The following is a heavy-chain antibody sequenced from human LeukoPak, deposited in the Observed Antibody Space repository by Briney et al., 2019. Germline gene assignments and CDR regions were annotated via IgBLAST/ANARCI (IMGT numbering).Heavy chain of an antibody. D-gene: IGHD1-1*01. CDR2: IYFSGST. V-gene: IGHV4-39*01. Sequence: SETLSLTCTVSGGSISSSTYYWGWIRQPPGKGLEWIGTIYFSGSTYYNPSLKSRVTISVDTSKNQFSLKLSSATAADTAVFYCARTQTVHDAFDIWGQGTMVTVSS. CDR1: GGSISSSTYY. CDR3: ARTQTVHDAFDI. J-gene: IGHJ3*02.